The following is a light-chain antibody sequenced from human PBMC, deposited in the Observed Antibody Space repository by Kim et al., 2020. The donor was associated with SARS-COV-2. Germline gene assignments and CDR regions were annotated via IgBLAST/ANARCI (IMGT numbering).Light chain of an antibody. CDR2: GKN. Sequence: SELTQDPAVSVALGQTVSITCQGDSLRSYYATWYQQKPGQAPILVIYGKNNRPSGIPDRFSGSSSGNTASLTITGTQAGDEADYYCNSRDSNDNVVFGGG. V-gene: IGLV3-19*01. J-gene: IGLJ2*01. CDR1: SLRSYY. CDR3: NSRDSNDNVV.